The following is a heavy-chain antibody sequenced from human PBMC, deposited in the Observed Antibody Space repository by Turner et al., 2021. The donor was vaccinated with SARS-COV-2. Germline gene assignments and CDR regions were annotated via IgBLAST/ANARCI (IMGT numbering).Heavy chain of an antibody. Sequence: QVQLVQSGAEVKKPGASVKVSCKVSGYTLIELSMHWVRQAPGQGLEWMGGFDPEDVETIYAQKFQGRVTMTEDTSTDTSYMELSSLRSEDTAVYYCATVFAVAGLSYGMDVWGQGTTVTVSS. D-gene: IGHD6-19*01. V-gene: IGHV1-24*01. CDR3: ATVFAVAGLSYGMDV. CDR2: FDPEDVET. CDR1: GYTLIELS. J-gene: IGHJ6*02.